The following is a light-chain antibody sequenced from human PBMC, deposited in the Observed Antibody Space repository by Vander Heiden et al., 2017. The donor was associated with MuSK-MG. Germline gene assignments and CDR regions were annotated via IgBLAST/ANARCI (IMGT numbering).Light chain of an antibody. CDR3: QKYNNGPYT. V-gene: IGKV1-27*01. CDR2: AAS. J-gene: IGKJ2*01. Sequence: QSPSSLSASVGDRVIITCRASQGISNYLAWYQQKPGKVPKLLIYAASTMQSGVPSRFSGSGSGTDFTLTISSLQPEDVATYYCQKYNNGPYTFGQGTKLEIK. CDR1: QGISNY.